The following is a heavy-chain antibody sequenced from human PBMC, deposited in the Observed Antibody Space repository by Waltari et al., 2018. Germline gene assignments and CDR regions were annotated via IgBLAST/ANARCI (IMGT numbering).Heavy chain of an antibody. CDR2: INHSGST. D-gene: IGHD3-3*01. V-gene: IGHV4-34*01. CDR1: GGSFSGYY. CDR3: ARGFTYYDSY. Sequence: QVQLQQWGAGLLKPSETLSLTCAVYGGSFSGYYWSWIRQPPGKGLEWIGEINHSGSTNYNPSLKGRITQSVDTSKNQFSLEVGSVAAADTAGYYCARGFTYYDSYWGQGTLVTVSS. J-gene: IGHJ4*02.